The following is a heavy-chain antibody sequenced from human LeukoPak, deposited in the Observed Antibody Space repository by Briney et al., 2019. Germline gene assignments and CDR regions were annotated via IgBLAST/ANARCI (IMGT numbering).Heavy chain of an antibody. CDR3: ARDRELHWFDP. CDR1: GFTFDDYA. V-gene: IGHV3-9*01. CDR2: ISWNSGSI. D-gene: IGHD1-26*01. J-gene: IGHJ5*02. Sequence: GGSLRLSCAASGFTFDDYAMHWVRQAPGKGLEWVSGISWNSGSIPYADSVKGRFIISRDNAKNSLYLQMNSLRAEDTAVYYCARDRELHWFDPWGQGTLVTVSS.